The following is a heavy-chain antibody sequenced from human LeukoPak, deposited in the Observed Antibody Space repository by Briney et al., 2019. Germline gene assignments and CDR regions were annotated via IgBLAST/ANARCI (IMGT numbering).Heavy chain of an antibody. Sequence: SETLSLTRAVYGGSFSGYYWSWIRQPPGKGLEWIGEINHSGSTNYNPSLKSRVTISVDTSKNQFSLKLSSVTAADTAVYYCARVDAMVRGATRYKNRSWFDPWGQGTLVTVSS. CDR1: GGSFSGYY. J-gene: IGHJ5*02. V-gene: IGHV4-34*01. CDR3: ARVDAMVRGATRYKNRSWFDP. D-gene: IGHD3-10*01. CDR2: INHSGST.